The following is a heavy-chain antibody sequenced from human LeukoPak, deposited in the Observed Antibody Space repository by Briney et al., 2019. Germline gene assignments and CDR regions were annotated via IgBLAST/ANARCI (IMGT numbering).Heavy chain of an antibody. CDR1: GFTFSSYA. V-gene: IGHV3-23*01. CDR3: AKSPAGSSWPSIDY. D-gene: IGHD6-13*01. Sequence: GGSLRLSCAASGFTFSSYAMTWVRQAPGKGLEWVSGISGSGGSTYYRDSVKGRFTVSRDNSKNTLYLQMNSLRAEDTAVYYCAKSPAGSSWPSIDYWGQGTLVTVSS. J-gene: IGHJ4*02. CDR2: ISGSGGST.